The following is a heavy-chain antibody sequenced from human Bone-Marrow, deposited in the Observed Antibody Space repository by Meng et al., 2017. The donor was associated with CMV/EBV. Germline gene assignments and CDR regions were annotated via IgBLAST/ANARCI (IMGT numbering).Heavy chain of an antibody. D-gene: IGHD1-7*01. Sequence: GGSLRRSCAASGFTFSSYWMHWVRQAPGKGLVWVSRINSDGSSTSYADSVKGRFTISRDNAKNTLYLQMNSLRAEDTAIYYCARSSGTTWRHLFDPWGQGTLVTAPQ. J-gene: IGHJ5*02. CDR1: GFTFSSYW. V-gene: IGHV3-74*01. CDR2: INSDGSST. CDR3: ARSSGTTWRHLFDP.